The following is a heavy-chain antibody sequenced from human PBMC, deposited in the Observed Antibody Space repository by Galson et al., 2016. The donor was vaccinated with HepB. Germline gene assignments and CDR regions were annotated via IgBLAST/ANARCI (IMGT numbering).Heavy chain of an antibody. V-gene: IGHV3-73*01. CDR2: IRSKANTYAT. J-gene: IGHJ6*02. CDR3: SIVTTGRGDYYSNYGLDV. Sequence: SLRLSCAASGFTFSGAAMHWVRQASGKGLEWVGRIRSKANTYATAYAASVKGRFIISRDDSKNTAYLQMNSLRTEDTAVYYCSIVTTGRGDYYSNYGLDVWGQGTTVTVSS. D-gene: IGHD2-21*01. CDR1: GFTFSGAA.